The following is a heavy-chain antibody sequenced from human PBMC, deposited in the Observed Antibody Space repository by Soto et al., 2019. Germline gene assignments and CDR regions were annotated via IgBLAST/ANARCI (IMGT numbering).Heavy chain of an antibody. Sequence: QVQLVQSGAEVKKPGASVKVSCKASGYTFTSYAMHWVRQAPGQRLEWMGWINAGNGNTKYSQKFQGGVTITSDTSASTAYRELRSVKSDAPAVYYCSRGFRAGDADWFDPWGQGTLVT. J-gene: IGHJ5*02. CDR1: GYTFTSYA. D-gene: IGHD2-21*02. CDR2: INAGNGNT. CDR3: SRGFRAGDADWFDP. V-gene: IGHV1-3*01.